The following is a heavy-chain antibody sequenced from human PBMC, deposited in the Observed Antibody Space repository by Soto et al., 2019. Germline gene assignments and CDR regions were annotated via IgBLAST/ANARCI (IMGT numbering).Heavy chain of an antibody. CDR1: GDSVSSNTAS. V-gene: IGHV6-1*01. J-gene: IGHJ5*02. CDR2: TYFRSKWYN. Sequence: SQTLSLTCGMSGDSVSSNTASWNLIIHSPSSCLEWLGRTYFRSKWYNDYAVSVKSRIIINPDTSNNQFSLQLNSVTPEDTAVYFCAKGDNLGPKTGYAFDPWGQGIMVTVSS. CDR3: AKGDNLGPKTGYAFDP. D-gene: IGHD5-12*01.